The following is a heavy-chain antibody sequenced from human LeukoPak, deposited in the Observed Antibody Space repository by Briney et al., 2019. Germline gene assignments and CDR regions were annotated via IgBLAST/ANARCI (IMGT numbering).Heavy chain of an antibody. D-gene: IGHD2-21*01. CDR2: INHSGIN. CDR1: GGSFSGYS. CDR3: AKKKVDVVGNQYYYYYGLDV. V-gene: IGHV4-34*01. Sequence: PSETLSLTCAFYGGSFSGYSLTWIRQPPGKGLEWIGEINHSGINHFNPSLKSRVTISADTSKKQVFLNLSAVTAADTAVHYCAKKKVDVVGNQYYYYYGLDVWGQGTTVTVSS. J-gene: IGHJ6*02.